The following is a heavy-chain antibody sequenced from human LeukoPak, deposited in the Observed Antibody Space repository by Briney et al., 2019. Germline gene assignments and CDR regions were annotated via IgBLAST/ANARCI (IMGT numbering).Heavy chain of an antibody. D-gene: IGHD2-8*01. CDR3: ARDGVSVSYYYYMDV. Sequence: ASVKVSCKASGYTFTGYYMHWVRQAPGQGLEWMGRINPNSGGTNYAQKFQGRVTMTRETSISTAYMELSRLRSDDTAVYYCARDGVSVSYYYYMDVWGKGTTVTVSS. V-gene: IGHV1-2*06. CDR1: GYTFTGYY. CDR2: INPNSGGT. J-gene: IGHJ6*03.